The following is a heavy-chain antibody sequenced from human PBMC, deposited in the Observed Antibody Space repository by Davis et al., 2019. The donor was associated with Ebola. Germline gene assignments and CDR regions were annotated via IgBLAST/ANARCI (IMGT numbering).Heavy chain of an antibody. CDR1: GFTFDDYA. V-gene: IGHV3-9*01. D-gene: IGHD4-17*01. CDR3: AKANQKERDYGTLVDY. CDR2: ISWNSGSI. Sequence: PGGSLRLSCAASGFTFDDYAMHWVRQAPGKGLEWVSGISWNSGSIGYADSVKGRFTISRDNAKNSLYLQMNSLRAEDTALYYCAKANQKERDYGTLVDYWGQGTLVTVSS. J-gene: IGHJ4*02.